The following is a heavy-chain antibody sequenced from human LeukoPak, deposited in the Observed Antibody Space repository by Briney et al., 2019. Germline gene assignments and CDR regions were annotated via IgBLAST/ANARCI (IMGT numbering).Heavy chain of an antibody. CDR3: ARVVVPAAMGGMDV. J-gene: IGHJ6*02. V-gene: IGHV4-59*01. Sequence: SETLSLTCTVSGGSISSYYWSWIRQPPGKGLEWIGYIYYSGSTNYNPSLKSRATISVDTSKNQFSLKLSSVTAADTAVYYCARVVVPAAMGGMDVWGQGTMVTVSS. D-gene: IGHD2-2*01. CDR1: GGSISSYY. CDR2: IYYSGST.